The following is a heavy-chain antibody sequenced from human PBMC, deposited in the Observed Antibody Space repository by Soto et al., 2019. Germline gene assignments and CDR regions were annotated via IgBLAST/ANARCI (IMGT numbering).Heavy chain of an antibody. J-gene: IGHJ4*02. Sequence: QVQLVQSGAEEKKPGASVKVSCKASGYTFTGYAMHWVRQAPGQRLEWMGWINAGNGNTKYSQKFQGRVTITRDKSGSTAYMERGRLRSEDTCVYYCERAVAVAAYFDYWGQGTLVTVYS. CDR1: GYTFTGYA. D-gene: IGHD6-19*01. V-gene: IGHV1-3*05. CDR2: INAGNGNT. CDR3: ERAVAVAAYFDY.